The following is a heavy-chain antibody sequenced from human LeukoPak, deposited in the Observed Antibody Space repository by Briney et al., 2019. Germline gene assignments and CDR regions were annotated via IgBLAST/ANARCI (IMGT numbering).Heavy chain of an antibody. CDR2: IIPIFGTA. CDR3: AREARVTTHSAEYFQH. J-gene: IGHJ1*01. V-gene: IGHV1-69*13. CDR1: GGXFSSYA. D-gene: IGHD4-17*01. Sequence: SVKVSCKASGGXFSSYAISWVRQAPGQGLEWMGGIIPIFGTANYAQKFQGRVTITADESTSTAYMELSSLRSEDTAVYYCAREARVTTHSAEYFQHWGQGTLVTVSS.